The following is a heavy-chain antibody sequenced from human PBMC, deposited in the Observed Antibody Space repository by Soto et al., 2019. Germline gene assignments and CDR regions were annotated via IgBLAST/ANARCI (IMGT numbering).Heavy chain of an antibody. D-gene: IGHD3-10*01. Sequence: SETLSLTCTVSGGSISSYYWTWIRQPPGKGLEWIGYIYYSGSTNYNPSLKSRVTISVDTSKNQFSLKLSSVTAADTAVYYCARLDYLRNHEAPLVNRGQGTLVISPQ. V-gene: IGHV4-59*01. CDR3: ARLDYLRNHEAPLVN. J-gene: IGHJ4*02. CDR2: IYYSGST. CDR1: GGSISSYY.